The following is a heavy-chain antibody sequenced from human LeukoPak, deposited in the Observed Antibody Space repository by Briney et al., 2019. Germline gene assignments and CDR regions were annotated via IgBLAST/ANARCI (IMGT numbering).Heavy chain of an antibody. Sequence: SETLSLTCTVSGGSIISSSYYWSWIRQPPGKGLEWIGEINHSGSTNYNPSLKSRVTISVDTSKNQFSLKLSSVTAADTAVYYCASQPGILAYYYMDVWGKGTTVTVSS. CDR3: ASQPGILAYYYMDV. V-gene: IGHV4-39*07. D-gene: IGHD3-3*02. CDR1: GGSIISSSYY. J-gene: IGHJ6*03. CDR2: INHSGST.